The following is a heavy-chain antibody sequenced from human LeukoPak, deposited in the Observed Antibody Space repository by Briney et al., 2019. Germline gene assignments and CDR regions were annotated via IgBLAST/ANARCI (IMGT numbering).Heavy chain of an antibody. Sequence: SETLSLTCTVSGGSISSGDYYWSWIRQPPGKGLEWTGYIYYSGSTYYNPSLKSRVTISVDTSKNQFSLKLSSVTAADTAVYYCARDLSYVDGDHYFDYWGQGTLVTVSS. V-gene: IGHV4-30-4*01. CDR3: ARDLSYVDGDHYFDY. CDR1: GGSISSGDYY. CDR2: IYYSGST. J-gene: IGHJ4*02. D-gene: IGHD2/OR15-2a*01.